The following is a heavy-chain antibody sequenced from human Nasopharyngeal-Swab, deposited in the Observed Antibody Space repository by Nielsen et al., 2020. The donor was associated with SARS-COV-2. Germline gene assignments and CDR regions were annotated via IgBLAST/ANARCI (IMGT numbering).Heavy chain of an antibody. D-gene: IGHD6-19*01. Sequence: GESLKISCKGSGYNFINYWIGWVRQKPGKGLEWMGIIYPDDSDSKYSPSFQGQVTMSVDKSLTIAYLQWSSLKASDTAMYYCARRGSPGTTGWYNFDYWGQGNLVAVS. CDR3: ARRGSPGTTGWYNFDY. J-gene: IGHJ4*02. V-gene: IGHV5-51*01. CDR1: GYNFINYW. CDR2: IYPDDSDS.